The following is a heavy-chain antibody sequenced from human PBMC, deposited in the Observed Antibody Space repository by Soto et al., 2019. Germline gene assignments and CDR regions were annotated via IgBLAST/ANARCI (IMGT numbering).Heavy chain of an antibody. CDR1: GGSFSGYY. D-gene: IGHD6-6*01. J-gene: IGHJ4*02. CDR3: ARSLYSSSSLASRFDY. Sequence: QVQLQQWGAGLLKPSETLSLTCAVYGGSFSGYYWSWIRQPPGKGLEWIGEINHSGSTNYNPSLKSRVTISADTSKNQFSLKLSSVTAADTAVYYCARSLYSSSSLASRFDYWGQGTLVTVSS. V-gene: IGHV4-34*01. CDR2: INHSGST.